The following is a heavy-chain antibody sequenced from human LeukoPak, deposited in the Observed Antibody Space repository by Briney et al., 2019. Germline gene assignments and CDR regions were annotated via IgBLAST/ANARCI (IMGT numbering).Heavy chain of an antibody. CDR3: ARDALYCSSTSCYNVGYFQH. D-gene: IGHD2-2*02. CDR1: GYTFTSYV. Sequence: ASVKVSCKASGYTFTSYVISWVRQAPGQGLEWMGWISAYNGNTNYAQKLQGRVTMTTDTSTSTAYMELRSLRSDDTAVYYCARDALYCSSTSCYNVGYFQHWGQGTLVTVSS. CDR2: ISAYNGNT. J-gene: IGHJ1*01. V-gene: IGHV1-18*01.